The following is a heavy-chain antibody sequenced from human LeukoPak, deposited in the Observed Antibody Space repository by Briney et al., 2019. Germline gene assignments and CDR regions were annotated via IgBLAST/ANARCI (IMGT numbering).Heavy chain of an antibody. Sequence: GGSLRLSCAASGFTFSNYAMSRVRQAPGKGLEWVSAISGSGGSTYYADSVKGRFTISRDNSKNTLYLQMNSLRAEDTAVYYCAKAPYYGSGSSFYYFDYWGQGTLVTVSS. D-gene: IGHD3-10*01. CDR3: AKAPYYGSGSSFYYFDY. J-gene: IGHJ4*02. CDR1: GFTFSNYA. CDR2: ISGSGGST. V-gene: IGHV3-23*01.